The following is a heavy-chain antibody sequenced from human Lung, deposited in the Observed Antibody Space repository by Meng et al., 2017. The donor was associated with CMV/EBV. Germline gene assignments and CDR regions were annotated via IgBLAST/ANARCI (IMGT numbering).Heavy chain of an antibody. D-gene: IGHD2-2*01. CDR2: CDSGDT. Sequence: SETLSLXXHVSGHSISSDYFWGWVRQSPGTGLEWVGICDSGDTFYNPSLKSRVAISVDTSANQFSLTLRSVTAADTAVYYCVRHIIVVPARGYGVDVWGQGTTVXVSS. J-gene: IGHJ6*02. CDR3: VRHIIVVPARGYGVDV. V-gene: IGHV4-38-2*01. CDR1: GHSISSDYF.